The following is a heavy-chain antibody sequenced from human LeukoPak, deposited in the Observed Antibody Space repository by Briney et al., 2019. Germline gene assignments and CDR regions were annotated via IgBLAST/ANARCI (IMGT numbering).Heavy chain of an antibody. CDR2: NSGST. V-gene: IGHV4-59*08. CDR1: GDSIGSYF. D-gene: IGHD1-26*01. Sequence: SETLSLTCTVSGDSIGSYFWSWIRQPPGKGLEWIGYNSGSTNYNPSLKSRVTILLDRSKNQFSLKLSSVTAADTAIHCCAGGRGYGGNYLRSFDIRGQGTMVTVSS. CDR3: AGGRGYGGNYLRSFDI. J-gene: IGHJ3*02.